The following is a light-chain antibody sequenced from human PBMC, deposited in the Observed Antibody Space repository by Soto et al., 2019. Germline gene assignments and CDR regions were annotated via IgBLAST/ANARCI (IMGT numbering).Light chain of an antibody. CDR3: QQYGSSPWT. CDR2: DTS. Sequence: EIVLTQSPGTLSLSPGERATLSCRASQSVSSSYLAWYQQTPGQAPRLLVYDTSYRATGVPDRFSGSGSGTDLTLTISRLEPEDSAVYYCQQYGSSPWTFGQGTKVDIK. CDR1: QSVSSSY. V-gene: IGKV3-20*01. J-gene: IGKJ1*01.